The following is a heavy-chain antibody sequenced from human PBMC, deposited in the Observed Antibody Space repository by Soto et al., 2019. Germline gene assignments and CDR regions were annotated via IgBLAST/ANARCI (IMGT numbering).Heavy chain of an antibody. J-gene: IGHJ5*02. CDR3: ARDVGNCSGGSCGNCLET. Sequence: WVTLRRTCGVYGRRFRNYCWIWVRQPPGKGLEWIGEVNHSGEATYNPSLKRRVTISVDTSKNQFSLKLSSVTAADTAVYYCARDVGNCSGGSCGNCLETWGEGTVVTVSS. CDR2: VNHSGEA. V-gene: IGHV4-34*01. D-gene: IGHD2-15*01. CDR1: GRRFRNYC.